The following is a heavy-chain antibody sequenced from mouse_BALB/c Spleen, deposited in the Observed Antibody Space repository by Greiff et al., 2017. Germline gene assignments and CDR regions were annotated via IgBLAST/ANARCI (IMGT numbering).Heavy chain of an antibody. J-gene: IGHJ4*01. CDR3: ARFPTYGNYVSYAMDY. CDR1: GFTFSSFG. CDR2: ISSGSSTI. V-gene: IGHV5-17*02. Sequence: EVKLMESGGGLVQPGGSRKLSCAASGFTFSSFGMHWVRQAPEKGLEWVAYISSGSSTIYYADTVKGRFTISRDNPKNTLFLQMTSLRSEDTAMYYCARFPTYGNYVSYAMDYWGQGTSVTVSS. D-gene: IGHD2-1*01.